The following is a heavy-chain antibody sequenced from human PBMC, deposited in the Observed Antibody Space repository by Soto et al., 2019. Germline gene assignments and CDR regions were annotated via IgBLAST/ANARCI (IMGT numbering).Heavy chain of an antibody. CDR1: GFTFSSYS. J-gene: IGHJ5*02. D-gene: IGHD3-10*02. V-gene: IGHV3-21*01. CDR3: ARGLRPMFEDWFDP. CDR2: ISTSSSYI. Sequence: EVPLVESGGGLVKPGGSLRLSCAASGFTFSSYSMNWVRQAPGKGLEWVSSISTSSSYIYYADSLKGRFTISRDNAKNSLYLQMNSLRAEDTAVYYCARGLRPMFEDWFDPWGQGTLVTVSS.